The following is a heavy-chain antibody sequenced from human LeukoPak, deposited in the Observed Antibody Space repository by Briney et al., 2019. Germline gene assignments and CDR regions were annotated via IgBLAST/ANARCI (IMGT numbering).Heavy chain of an antibody. D-gene: IGHD6-19*01. CDR2: MSHDGSVK. CDR1: GFTFSSYG. CDR3: ARPREAGSSSGWYFDK. Sequence: SGGSLRLSCAASGFTFSSYGMHWVRQAPGKGLEWVAVMSHDGSVKIYADSVQGRFTISRDNSKNTLYLQLSSLRAEDTAVYHCARPREAGSSSGWYFDKWGQGTLVTVSS. J-gene: IGHJ4*02. V-gene: IGHV3-30*03.